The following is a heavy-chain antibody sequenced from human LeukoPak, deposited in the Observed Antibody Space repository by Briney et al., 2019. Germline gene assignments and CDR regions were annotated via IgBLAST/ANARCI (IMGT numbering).Heavy chain of an antibody. Sequence: GASVKVSCKASGGTFSSYAISWVRQAPGQGLEWMGRIIPIFGTANYAQKFQGRVTITTDESTSTAYMELSSLRSEDTAVYYCARELGGNFDYCGQGTLVTVSS. CDR1: GGTFSSYA. J-gene: IGHJ4*02. CDR3: ARELGGNFDY. CDR2: IIPIFGTA. V-gene: IGHV1-69*05. D-gene: IGHD3-10*01.